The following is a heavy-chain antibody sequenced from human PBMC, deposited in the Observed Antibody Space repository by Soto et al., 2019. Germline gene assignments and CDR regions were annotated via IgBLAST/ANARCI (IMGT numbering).Heavy chain of an antibody. Sequence: QVQLVQSGDEEKKPGASVKVSCKASGYTFTGYAMHWVRQAPGQRLEWMGWINAGNGNTKYSQQFQGRVTITRDTSASTAYMELSSLSSEDTAVYYCARAVAVPADCDYWGQGTLVTVSS. V-gene: IGHV1-3*05. D-gene: IGHD6-19*01. J-gene: IGHJ4*02. CDR2: INAGNGNT. CDR3: ARAVAVPADCDY. CDR1: GYTFTGYA.